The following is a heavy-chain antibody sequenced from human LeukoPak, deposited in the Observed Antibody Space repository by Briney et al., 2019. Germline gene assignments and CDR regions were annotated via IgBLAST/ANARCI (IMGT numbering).Heavy chain of an antibody. CDR2: IWYDGSDK. CDR1: GFTFSSYG. J-gene: IGHJ4*02. D-gene: IGHD4-17*01. CDR3: ARSPTRVTTEYLDY. V-gene: IGHV3-33*01. Sequence: GGSLRLSCAASGFTFSSYGMHWVRQAPGKGLEWVAVIWYDGSDKYYADSVKGRFTISRDNSKNTLYLQMNSLRAEGTAVYYCARSPTRVTTEYLDYWSQGTLVTVSS.